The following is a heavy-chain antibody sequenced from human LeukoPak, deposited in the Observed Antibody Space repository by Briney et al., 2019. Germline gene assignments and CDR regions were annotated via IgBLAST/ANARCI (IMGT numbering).Heavy chain of an antibody. CDR1: RFTFSTYS. D-gene: IGHD3-9*01. Sequence: GGSLRLSCAASRFTFSTYSMNWVRQAPGKGLEWVSYISSSGSTIYYADSVKGRFTISRDNAKNSLYLQMNSLRAEDTAVYYCASSSLRYLDYWGQGTLVTVSS. J-gene: IGHJ4*02. CDR2: ISSSGSTI. CDR3: ASSSLRYLDY. V-gene: IGHV3-48*04.